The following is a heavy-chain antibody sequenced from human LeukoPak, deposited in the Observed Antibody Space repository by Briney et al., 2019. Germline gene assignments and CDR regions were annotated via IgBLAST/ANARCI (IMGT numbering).Heavy chain of an antibody. CDR1: GFTFSTYG. V-gene: IGHV3-21*01. CDR3: ASGVQHCADGDCYSIY. D-gene: IGHD2-21*01. Sequence: RGSLRLSCATSGFTFSTYGLNWVRQAPGKELEWVSSISSSSDSINNADSLRGRFTVSRDNSKNSLFLQMNSVTAEDTAVYYCASGVQHCADGDCYSIYWGEGTLVTVSA. J-gene: IGHJ4*02. CDR2: ISSSSDSI.